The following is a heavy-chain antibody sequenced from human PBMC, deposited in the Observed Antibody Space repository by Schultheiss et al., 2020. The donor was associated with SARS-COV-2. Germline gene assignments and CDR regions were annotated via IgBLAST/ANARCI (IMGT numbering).Heavy chain of an antibody. J-gene: IGHJ6*03. V-gene: IGHV3-23*01. CDR1: GFTFSSYA. D-gene: IGHD2-2*01. CDR2: ISGSGGST. Sequence: GGSLRLSCAASGFTFSSYAMSWVRQAPGKGLEWVSAISGSGGSTYYADSVKGRFTISRDNSKNTLYLQMNSLRAEDTAVYYCAKGYRDCSSTSCFAWYYYYMDVWGKGTTVTVSS. CDR3: AKGYRDCSSTSCFAWYYYYMDV.